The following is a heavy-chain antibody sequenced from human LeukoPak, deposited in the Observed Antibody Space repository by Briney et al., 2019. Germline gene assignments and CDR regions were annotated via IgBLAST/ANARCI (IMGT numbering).Heavy chain of an antibody. V-gene: IGHV1-46*01. D-gene: IGHD6-19*01. CDR3: ARDEGAVAGTY. J-gene: IGHJ4*02. Sequence: GASVKVSCKSSGYTFTTYGISWLRQAPGQGLEWMGIINPSGGSTSYAQKFQGRVTMTRDTSTSTVYMELSSLRSEDTAVYYCARDEGAVAGTYWGQGTLVTVSS. CDR1: GYTFTTYG. CDR2: INPSGGST.